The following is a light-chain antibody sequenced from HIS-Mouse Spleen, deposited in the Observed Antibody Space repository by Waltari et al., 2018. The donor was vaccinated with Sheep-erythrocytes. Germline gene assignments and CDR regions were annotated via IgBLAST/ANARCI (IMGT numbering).Light chain of an antibody. CDR3: CSYAGSSTPWV. CDR2: EGS. Sequence: QSALTQPASVSGSPGQSITIPCTGTSLDVGSYNLVSCYQQHPGKAPKLMIYEGSKRPSGVSNRFSGSKSGNTASLTISGLQAEDEADYYCCSYAGSSTPWVFGGGTKLTVL. J-gene: IGLJ3*02. V-gene: IGLV2-23*01. CDR1: SLDVGSYNL.